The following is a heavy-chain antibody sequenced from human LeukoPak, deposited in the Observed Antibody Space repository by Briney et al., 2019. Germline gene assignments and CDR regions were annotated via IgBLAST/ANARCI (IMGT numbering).Heavy chain of an antibody. V-gene: IGHV1-69*13. CDR2: IIPIFGTA. CDR3: ARHTAARRGPYYYYYMDV. D-gene: IGHD2-15*01. J-gene: IGHJ6*03. Sequence: SGKVSCKASGGTFSSYAISWVRQAPGQGLEWMGGIIPIFGTANYAQKFQGRVTITADESTSTAYMELSSLRSEDTAVYYCARHTAARRGPYYYYYMDVWGKGTTVTVSS. CDR1: GGTFSSYA.